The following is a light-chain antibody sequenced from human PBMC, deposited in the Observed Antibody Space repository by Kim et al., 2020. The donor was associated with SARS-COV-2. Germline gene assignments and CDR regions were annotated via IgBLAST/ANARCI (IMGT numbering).Light chain of an antibody. CDR3: NTRDSSGNHVV. CDR1: SLRRYY. Sequence: ALGQTVRNTCQGDSLRRYYASWYQQKPGQAPVLVIYGKSNRPSGIPDRFSGSSSGNTASLTITGAQAEDDADYCCNTRDSSGNHVVFGGGTQLTVL. V-gene: IGLV3-19*01. CDR2: GKS. J-gene: IGLJ2*01.